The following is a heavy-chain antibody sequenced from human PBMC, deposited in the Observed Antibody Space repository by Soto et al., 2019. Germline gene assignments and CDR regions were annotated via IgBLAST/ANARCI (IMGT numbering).Heavy chain of an antibody. D-gene: IGHD4-17*01. CDR2: IKSKTDGGTT. CDR3: TTENPGYGDYGPFFDY. Sequence: EVQLVESGGGLVKPGGSLRLSCAASGFTFSNAWMSWVRQAPGKGLEWVGRIKSKTDGGTTDYAAPVKGRFTISRDDSKNTLYLQMNSLKTEDPAVYYCTTENPGYGDYGPFFDYWGQGTLVTVSS. CDR1: GFTFSNAW. J-gene: IGHJ4*02. V-gene: IGHV3-15*01.